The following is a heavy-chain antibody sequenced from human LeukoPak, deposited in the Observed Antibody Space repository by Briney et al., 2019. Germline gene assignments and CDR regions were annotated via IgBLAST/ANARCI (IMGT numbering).Heavy chain of an antibody. Sequence: ASVKVSCKASGGTFSSYTISWVRQAPGQGLEWMGGIIPLFGTPDYAQKFQDRLTITADKSTSTAYMELSSLRSEDTAVYYCAGSPRLFWSGYLAAFDIWGQGTMVTVSS. V-gene: IGHV1-69*06. J-gene: IGHJ3*02. D-gene: IGHD3-3*01. CDR1: GGTFSSYT. CDR2: IIPLFGTP. CDR3: AGSPRLFWSGYLAAFDI.